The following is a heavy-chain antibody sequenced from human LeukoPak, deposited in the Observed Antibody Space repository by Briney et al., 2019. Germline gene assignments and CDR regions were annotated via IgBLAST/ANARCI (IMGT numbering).Heavy chain of an antibody. CDR3: ARDVGNNDFWNGYYYYYMDV. Sequence: PSETLSLTCTVSGGSISSGSYYWSWIRQPAGKGLEWIGRIYTSGSTNYNPSLKSRVTISVDTSKNQFSLKLSSVTAADTAVYYCARDVGNNDFWNGYYYYYMDVWGKGTTVTVSS. CDR1: GGSISSGSYY. CDR2: IYTSGST. J-gene: IGHJ6*03. D-gene: IGHD3-3*01. V-gene: IGHV4-61*02.